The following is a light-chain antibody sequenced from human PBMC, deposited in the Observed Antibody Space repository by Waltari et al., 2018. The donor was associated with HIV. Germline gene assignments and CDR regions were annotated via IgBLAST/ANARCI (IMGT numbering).Light chain of an antibody. CDR1: QSVLYKSNNKNH. J-gene: IGKJ1*01. CDR3: QQYYGDIWT. Sequence: DIMMTQSPDSLPVSLGERATIACQSSQSVLYKSNNKNHLAWYQHKVGQPPKLLIYWASVRGSGVPERFSGSGSGTDFTLTISSLQAEDVAVYYCQQYYGDIWTFGQGTKVEIK. V-gene: IGKV4-1*01. CDR2: WAS.